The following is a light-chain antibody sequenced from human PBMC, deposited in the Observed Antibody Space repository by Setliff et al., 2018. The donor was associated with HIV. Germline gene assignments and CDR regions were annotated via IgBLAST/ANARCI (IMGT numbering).Light chain of an antibody. CDR2: GNN. J-gene: IGLJ3*02. V-gene: IGLV1-40*03. Sequence: QSALTQPPSVSGAPGQRVTISCSGNISNIGAGSEVHWYQQVPGAAPKLVMYGNNNRPSGVPDRFSGSKSGASASLAITGLLPEDEADYYCQSYDSSLSGLWVFGGGTKVTVL. CDR3: QSYDSSLSGLWV. CDR1: ISNIGAGSE.